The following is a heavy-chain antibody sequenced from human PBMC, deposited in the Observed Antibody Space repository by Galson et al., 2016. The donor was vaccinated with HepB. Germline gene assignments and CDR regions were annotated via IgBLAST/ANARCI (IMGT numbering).Heavy chain of an antibody. Sequence: SVKVSCKASGYTFTNHFIHWVRQAPGQGLEWMGIINPNDRTTYYAQRFQGRVIMTSDTSTSTVYMELSSLISEDTALYYCARWGGGTYRYEDYWGQGTLVTVSS. CDR1: GYTFTNHF. CDR2: INPNDRTT. V-gene: IGHV1-46*01. D-gene: IGHD3-16*02. J-gene: IGHJ4*02. CDR3: ARWGGGTYRYEDY.